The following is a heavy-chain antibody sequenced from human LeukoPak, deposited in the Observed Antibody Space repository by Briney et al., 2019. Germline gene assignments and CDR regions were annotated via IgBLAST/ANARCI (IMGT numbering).Heavy chain of an antibody. CDR3: ANMVRGVSNY. CDR1: GFTFSSYW. CDR2: IKQDGSEK. V-gene: IGHV3-7*05. D-gene: IGHD3-10*01. Sequence: QPGGSLRLSCAASGFTFSSYWMNWVRQAPGKGLEWVANIKQDGSEKNYVDSVKGRFTISRDNAKNSLYLQMDSLRAEDTAVYYCANMVRGVSNYWGQGTLVTVSS. J-gene: IGHJ4*02.